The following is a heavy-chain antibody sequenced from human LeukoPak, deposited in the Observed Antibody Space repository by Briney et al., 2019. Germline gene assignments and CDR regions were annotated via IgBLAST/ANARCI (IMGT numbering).Heavy chain of an antibody. V-gene: IGHV1-18*01. D-gene: IGHD3-22*01. J-gene: IGHJ4*02. Sequence: ASVKVSCKASGYTFTSYGISWVRQAPGQGLEWMGWISAYNGNTNYAQKLQGRVTMTTDTSTSTAYTELRSLRSDDTAVYYCATQTYYYDSSGYYSYYFDYWGQGTLVTVSS. CDR1: GYTFTSYG. CDR3: ATQTYYYDSSGYYSYYFDY. CDR2: ISAYNGNT.